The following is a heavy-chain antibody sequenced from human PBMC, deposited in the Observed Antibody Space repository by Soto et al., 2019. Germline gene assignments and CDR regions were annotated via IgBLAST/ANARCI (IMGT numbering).Heavy chain of an antibody. CDR1: GFIFSTYG. J-gene: IGHJ4*02. CDR3: AKDLLLTTITTVGD. CDR2: ISYDGNNK. Sequence: QVQLVESGGGVVQPGRSLRLSCAASGFIFSTYGMHWVRQAPGKGLEWLSVISYDGNNKYYADSVKVRFTISRDNSKNTLWLQMDSLRTEDTAVYYCAKDLLLTTITTVGDWGQGPLVTVSS. D-gene: IGHD4-17*01. V-gene: IGHV3-30*18.